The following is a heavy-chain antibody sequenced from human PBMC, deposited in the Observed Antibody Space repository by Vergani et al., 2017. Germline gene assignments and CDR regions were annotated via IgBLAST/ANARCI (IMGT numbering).Heavy chain of an antibody. CDR2: MNPNSGNT. CDR3: AREPPRHSGSNQERTASQGMDNY. V-gene: IGHV1-8*01. CDR1: GYTFTSYD. Sequence: QVQLVQSGAEVKKPGASVKVSCKASGYTFTSYDINWVRQATGQGLEWMGWMNPNSGNTAYAQKFQGRVTMTRNTSINTAYMELSSLTSDDTAVYYCAREPPRHSGSNQERTASQGMDNYWGQGTLVTVSS. J-gene: IGHJ4*02. D-gene: IGHD1-26*01.